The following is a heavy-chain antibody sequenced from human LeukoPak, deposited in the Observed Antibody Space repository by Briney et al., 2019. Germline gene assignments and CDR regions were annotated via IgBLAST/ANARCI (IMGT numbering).Heavy chain of an antibody. V-gene: IGHV4-59*01. Sequence: PSETLSLTSTVSGGSISSYYCSWIRQPPGKGLEWIGYIYYSGSTNYNPSLKSRVTISVDTSKNQFSLKLGSVAAADTAVYYCARGPRGVVVMAYWGQGTLVTVSS. CDR3: ARGPRGVVVMAY. CDR2: IYYSGST. CDR1: GGSISSYY. J-gene: IGHJ4*02. D-gene: IGHD3-22*01.